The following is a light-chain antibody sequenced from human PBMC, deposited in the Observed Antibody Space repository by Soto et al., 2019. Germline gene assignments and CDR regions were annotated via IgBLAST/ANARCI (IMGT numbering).Light chain of an antibody. V-gene: IGKV1-8*01. CDR1: QGISSY. CDR3: LQDYGASWT. J-gene: IGKJ1*01. Sequence: AIRMTQSPSSLSASTGERVTITRRASQGISSYLAWYQQKPGKAPKLLIYAASSLQSGVPSRFSGSGSGTEFTLTISSLQPADFASYYCLQDYGASWTFGQGTKVDIK. CDR2: AAS.